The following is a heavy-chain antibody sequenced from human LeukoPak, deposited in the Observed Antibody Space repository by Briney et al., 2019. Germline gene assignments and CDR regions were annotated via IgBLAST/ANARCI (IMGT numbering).Heavy chain of an antibody. V-gene: IGHV3-23*01. CDR2: ISGSGDNT. J-gene: IGHJ4*02. CDR3: ALTVGGVDY. CDR1: GFTFSSYA. Sequence: PGGSLRLSCAASGFTFSSYAMSWVRQAPGKGLEWVSVISGSGDNTYYADSVRGRFTISRDNSKDTLYLQMNSLRAEDTAVYYCALTVGGVDYWGQGTLVTVSS. D-gene: IGHD4-23*01.